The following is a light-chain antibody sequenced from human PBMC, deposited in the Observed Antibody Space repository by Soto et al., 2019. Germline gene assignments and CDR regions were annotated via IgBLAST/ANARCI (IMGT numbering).Light chain of an antibody. J-gene: IGLJ2*01. CDR2: GNS. V-gene: IGLV1-40*01. CDR3: QSYDSSLSGSV. CDR1: SSNIGAGYD. Sequence: QSVLTQPPSVSGAPGQRVTICCTGSSSNIGAGYDVHWYQQLPGTAPKLLIYGNSNRPSGVPDRFSGSKSGTSASLAITGLQAEDEADYDCQSYDSSLSGSVFGGGTKLTVL.